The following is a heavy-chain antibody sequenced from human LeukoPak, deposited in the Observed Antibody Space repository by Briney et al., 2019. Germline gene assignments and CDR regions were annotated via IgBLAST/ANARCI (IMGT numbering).Heavy chain of an antibody. Sequence: ASVKVSCKASGYTFTGYYMHWVRQAPGQGLEWMGWINPNSGGTNYAQRFQGRVTMTRDTSISTAYMELSRLRSDDTAVYYCARGYSYDTRGDAFDIWGEGAMVTVSS. CDR3: ARGYSYDTRGDAFDI. J-gene: IGHJ3*02. CDR1: GYTFTGYY. V-gene: IGHV1-2*02. D-gene: IGHD5-18*01. CDR2: INPNSGGT.